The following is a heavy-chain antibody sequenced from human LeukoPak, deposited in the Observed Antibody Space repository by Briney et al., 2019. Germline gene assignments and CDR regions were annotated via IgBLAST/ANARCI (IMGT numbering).Heavy chain of an antibody. D-gene: IGHD6-13*01. J-gene: IGHJ4*02. CDR3: ASSSSSWYLEY. CDR2: IIPILGIA. CDR1: GGTFSSYA. Sequence: SVKVSCKASGGTFSSYAISWVRQAPGQGLEWMGRIIPILGIANYAQKFQGRVTMTRDTSTSTVYMELSSLRSEDTAVYYCASSSSSWYLEYWGQGTLVTVSS. V-gene: IGHV1-69*04.